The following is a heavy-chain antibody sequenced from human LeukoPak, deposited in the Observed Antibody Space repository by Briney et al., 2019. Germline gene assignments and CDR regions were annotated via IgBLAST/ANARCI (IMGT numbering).Heavy chain of an antibody. CDR3: ARDSGRYFDY. V-gene: IGHV3-33*01. Sequence: PGRSLRLSCAASGFTFSSYGMHWVRQAPGKGLERVVLIWYDGSNKYYADSVEGRFTISRDNSKNTLYLQMNSLRAEDAAVYYCARDSGRYFDYWGQGTLVTVSS. CDR2: IWYDGSNK. D-gene: IGHD1-14*01. CDR1: GFTFSSYG. J-gene: IGHJ4*02.